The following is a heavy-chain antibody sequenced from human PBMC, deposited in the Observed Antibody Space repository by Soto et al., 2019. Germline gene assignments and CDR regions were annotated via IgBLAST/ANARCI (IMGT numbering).Heavy chain of an antibody. CDR3: ARGRPRGYYYGSGSPSDFDY. V-gene: IGHV4-34*01. Sequence: QVQLQQWGAGLLKPSETLSLTCAVYGGSFSGYYWSWIRQPPGKGLEWIGEINHSGSTNYNPSLMSRATISVDTSKHQFSLKLSSVTAADTAVYYCARGRPRGYYYGSGSPSDFDYWGQGTLVTVSS. CDR2: INHSGST. CDR1: GGSFSGYY. J-gene: IGHJ4*02. D-gene: IGHD3-10*01.